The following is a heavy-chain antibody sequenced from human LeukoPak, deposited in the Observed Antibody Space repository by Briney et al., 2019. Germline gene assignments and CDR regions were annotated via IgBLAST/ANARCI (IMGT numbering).Heavy chain of an antibody. D-gene: IGHD3/OR15-3a*01. CDR2: ISAYNGNT. V-gene: IGHV1-18*04. J-gene: IGHJ4*02. CDR3: ARGGWTGMGAY. CDR1: GYTFTSYY. Sequence: GASVTVSCKASGYTFTSYYMHWVRQAPGQGLEWMGWISAYNGNTDYAQKFQGRVTLTTDTSTRTAYMELRSLRSNDTAVYYCARGGWTGMGAYWGQGTLVTVSS.